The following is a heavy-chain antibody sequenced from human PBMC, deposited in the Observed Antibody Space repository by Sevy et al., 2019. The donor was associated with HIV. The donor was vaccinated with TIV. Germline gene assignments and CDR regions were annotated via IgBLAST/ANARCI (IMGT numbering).Heavy chain of an antibody. D-gene: IGHD3-3*01. CDR1: GFTFSSYW. CDR3: ARDGRLEWLLPLDY. V-gene: IGHV3-7*01. CDR2: IKQDGSEK. J-gene: IGHJ4*02. Sequence: GGSLRLSCAASGFTFSSYWMSWVRQAPGKGLEWVANIKQDGSEKYYVDSVKGRFTISRDNAKNSLYLQMNSLRAEDTAVYYCARDGRLEWLLPLDYWGQGTLVTVSS.